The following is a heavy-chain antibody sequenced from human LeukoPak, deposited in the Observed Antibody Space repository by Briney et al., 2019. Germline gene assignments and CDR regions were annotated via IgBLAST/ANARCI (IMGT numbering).Heavy chain of an antibody. Sequence: ASVKVSCKVSGYTLTELSMHWVRQAPGKGLEWMGGFDPEDGETIYAQKFQGRVTMTEDTSTDTAYMELSSLRSEDTAVYYCATDPPDSSGWPLADYWGQGTLVTVSP. CDR2: FDPEDGET. CDR3: ATDPPDSSGWPLADY. J-gene: IGHJ4*02. D-gene: IGHD6-19*01. V-gene: IGHV1-24*01. CDR1: GYTLTELS.